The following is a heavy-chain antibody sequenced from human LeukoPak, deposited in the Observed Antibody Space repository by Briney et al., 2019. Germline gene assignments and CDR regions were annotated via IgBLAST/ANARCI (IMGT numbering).Heavy chain of an antibody. V-gene: IGHV4-4*02. CDR3: AREGGPYRPLDY. CDR2: VNLQGST. CDR1: GGSITNTNY. Sequence: SETLSLTCGVSGGSITNTNYWTWVRQPPGKGLEWIGEVNLQGSTHYNPSLMGRVAISVDTSENHTSLQLTSVTAADTAVYYCAREGGPYRPLDYSGQGTLVTVSS. J-gene: IGHJ4*02.